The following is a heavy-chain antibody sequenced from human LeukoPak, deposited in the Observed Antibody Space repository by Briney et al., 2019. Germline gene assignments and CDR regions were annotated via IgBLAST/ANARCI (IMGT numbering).Heavy chain of an antibody. CDR3: ARGRDDSSGYYSTNFDY. Sequence: SETLSLTCAVYGGSFSGYYWSWIRQPPGKGLEWIGEINHSGSTNYNPSLKSRVTISVDTSKNQFSLKLSSVTAADTAVYYCARGRDDSSGYYSTNFDYWGQGTLVTVSS. CDR1: GGSFSGYY. V-gene: IGHV4-34*01. J-gene: IGHJ4*02. CDR2: INHSGST. D-gene: IGHD3-22*01.